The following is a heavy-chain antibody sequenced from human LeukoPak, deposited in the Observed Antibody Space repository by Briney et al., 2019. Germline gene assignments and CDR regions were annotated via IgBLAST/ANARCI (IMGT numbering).Heavy chain of an antibody. Sequence: PGGSLRLSCAASGFILRSYWMRWVRQVPGKGLVWVSGINGDGSGTNYAESVQGRFTISKDNAKNTVYLQLNSLRAEDTAVYYCARYSCSSGGPSYYFDYWGQGTLVTVSS. CDR2: INGDGSGT. CDR1: GFILRSYW. V-gene: IGHV3-74*01. D-gene: IGHD6-6*01. J-gene: IGHJ4*02. CDR3: ARYSCSSGGPSYYFDY.